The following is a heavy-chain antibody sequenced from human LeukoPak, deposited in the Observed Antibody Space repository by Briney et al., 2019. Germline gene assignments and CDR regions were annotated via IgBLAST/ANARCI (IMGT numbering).Heavy chain of an antibody. CDR2: IYNDGGLP. Sequence: PGRSLSLSCTASGFSFSSYGMYWVRQAPGKGLEWVALIYNDGGLPNYLDPVRGRFTISRDNSKNTLYLQMNSLRVEDTAVYYCAKGHFIGNSEFLDNWGQGTLVSVSP. V-gene: IGHV3-33*06. D-gene: IGHD4-23*01. CDR1: GFSFSSYG. J-gene: IGHJ4*02. CDR3: AKGHFIGNSEFLDN.